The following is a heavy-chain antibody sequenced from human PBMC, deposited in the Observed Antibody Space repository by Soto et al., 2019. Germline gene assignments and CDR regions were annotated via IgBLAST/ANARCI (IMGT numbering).Heavy chain of an antibody. CDR1: GFTVSSNY. CDR2: IYSGGST. CDR3: ARALLDGSGIYQAIDAFDI. D-gene: IGHD3-10*01. Sequence: GGSLRLSCAASGFTVSSNYMSWVRQAPGKGLEWVSVIYSGGSTYYADSVKGRFTISRDNSKNTLYLQMNSLRAEDTAVYYCARALLDGSGIYQAIDAFDIWGQGTMVTVSS. J-gene: IGHJ3*02. V-gene: IGHV3-66*01.